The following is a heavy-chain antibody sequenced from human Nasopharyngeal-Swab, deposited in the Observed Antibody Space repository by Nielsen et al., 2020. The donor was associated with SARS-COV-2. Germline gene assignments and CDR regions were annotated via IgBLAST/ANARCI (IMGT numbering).Heavy chain of an antibody. CDR1: GGSISSSNW. CDR3: ARSNGDYYYYGMDV. Sequence: SETLSLTYAVSGGSISSSNWWSWVRQPPGKVLEWIGEIYHSGSTNYNPSLKSRVTISVDKSKNQFSLKLSSVTAADTAVYYCARSNGDYYYYGMDVWGQGTTVTVSS. J-gene: IGHJ6*02. V-gene: IGHV4-4*02. CDR2: IYHSGST. D-gene: IGHD4-17*01.